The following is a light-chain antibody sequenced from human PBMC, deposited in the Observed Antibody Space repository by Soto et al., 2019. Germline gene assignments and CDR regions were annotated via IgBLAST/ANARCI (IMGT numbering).Light chain of an antibody. CDR1: SRDIGDYDY. Sequence: QSALTQPASVSGSPGQSITISCTGTSRDIGDYDYVCWYQQRPGKAPKLMIYDVSNRPSGVSSRFSGSKSGNTASLTISGLQTEDEADYYCSSYTGSSTPYVFGTGTKLTVL. J-gene: IGLJ1*01. V-gene: IGLV2-14*01. CDR3: SSYTGSSTPYV. CDR2: DVS.